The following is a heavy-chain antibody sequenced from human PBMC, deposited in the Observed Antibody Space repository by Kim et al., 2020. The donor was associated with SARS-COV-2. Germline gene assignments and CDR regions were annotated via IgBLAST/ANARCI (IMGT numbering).Heavy chain of an antibody. V-gene: IGHV4-4*02. D-gene: IGHD2-2*01. CDR3: ARSPVDAGAFSFDP. J-gene: IGHJ5*02. Sequence: NPSLKRRVTISVDKAKNHFALKLNSVTAADTAVYYCARSPVDAGAFSFDPWGQGTLVTVSS.